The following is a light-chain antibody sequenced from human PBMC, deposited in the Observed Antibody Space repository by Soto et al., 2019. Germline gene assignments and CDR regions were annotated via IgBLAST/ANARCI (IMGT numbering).Light chain of an antibody. CDR2: GAS. CDR1: QNIGTY. J-gene: IGKJ3*01. CDR3: QQRSNWPPFT. V-gene: IGKV3-11*01. Sequence: EIVLTQSPATLSLFPGERATLSCRASQNIGTYLTWYQQKPGQAPRLLIYGASDRATGIPARFSGSGSGTDFTLTISRLEPEDFAVYYCQQRSNWPPFTFGPGTKVDIK.